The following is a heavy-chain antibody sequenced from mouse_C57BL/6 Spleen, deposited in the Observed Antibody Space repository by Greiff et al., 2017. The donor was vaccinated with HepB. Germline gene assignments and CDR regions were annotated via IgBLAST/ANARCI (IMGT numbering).Heavy chain of an antibody. D-gene: IGHD2-3*01. J-gene: IGHJ3*01. CDR3: ADPLYDGYRAWFAY. CDR1: GFNIKNTY. V-gene: IGHV14-3*01. Sequence: VQLQQSVAELVRPGASVKLSCTASGFNIKNTYMHWVKQRPEQGLEWIGRIDPANGNTKYAPKFPGKATITADTSSNTAYLQLSSLTSEDTAIYYCADPLYDGYRAWFAYWGQGTLVTVSA. CDR2: IDPANGNT.